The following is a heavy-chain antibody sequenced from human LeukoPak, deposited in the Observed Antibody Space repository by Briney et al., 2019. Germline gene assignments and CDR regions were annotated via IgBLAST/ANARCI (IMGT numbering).Heavy chain of an antibody. D-gene: IGHD3-10*01. J-gene: IGHJ4*02. CDR2: INRDGSKK. Sequence: GGSLRLSCTASGFTFSSYWMNWVRQAPGKGLEWVANINRDGSKKYYVDSVKGRFTISRDNAKNSLYLPMNSLRAEDAAVYYCVREIFGLDYWGQGTLVTVSS. CDR1: GFTFSSYW. V-gene: IGHV3-7*01. CDR3: VREIFGLDY.